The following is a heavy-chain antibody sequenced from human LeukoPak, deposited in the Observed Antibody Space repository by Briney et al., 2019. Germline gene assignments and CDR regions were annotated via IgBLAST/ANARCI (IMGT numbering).Heavy chain of an antibody. V-gene: IGHV5-51*01. CDR1: GYSFTSYW. D-gene: IGHD2-2*02. J-gene: IGHJ4*02. Sequence: GESLKISCKGAGYSFTSYWIGWVRQMSGKGVEGMGIIFPGGSDIRYSPSLQGEGTLSAAKSVTPAYLQWSSLKASDTAMYSCARLYCSSTSCYTPGDYRGQGTLVTVSS. CDR3: ARLYCSSTSCYTPGDY. CDR2: IFPGGSDI.